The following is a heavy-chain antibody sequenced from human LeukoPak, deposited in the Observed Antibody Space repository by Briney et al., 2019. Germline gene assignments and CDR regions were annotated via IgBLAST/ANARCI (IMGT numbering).Heavy chain of an antibody. CDR3: ARDGIIAQKGRSPNNYYYMDV. CDR1: GFTFSSYG. Sequence: PGGSLRLSCAASGFTFSSYGMSWVRQAPGKGLEWLANIQQDGSQKYYLDSVKGRFTISRDNAKNSVYLQMNSLRDEDTAVYYCARDGIIAQKGRSPNNYYYMDVWGKGTTVTVSS. V-gene: IGHV3-7*01. J-gene: IGHJ6*03. D-gene: IGHD1-26*01. CDR2: IQQDGSQK.